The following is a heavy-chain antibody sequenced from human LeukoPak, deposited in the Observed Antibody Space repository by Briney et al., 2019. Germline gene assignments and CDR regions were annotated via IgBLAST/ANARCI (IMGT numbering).Heavy chain of an antibody. V-gene: IGHV1-8*01. Sequence: GASVKVSCKASGYTFTSYDINWVRQATGQGLEWMGWMNPNSGNTGYAQKFQGRVAKTRNTSISTAYMELSSLRSEDTAVYYCARGSYYYDSSGYYGHYWGQGTLVTVSS. CDR1: GYTFTSYD. J-gene: IGHJ4*02. CDR2: MNPNSGNT. CDR3: ARGSYYYDSSGYYGHY. D-gene: IGHD3-22*01.